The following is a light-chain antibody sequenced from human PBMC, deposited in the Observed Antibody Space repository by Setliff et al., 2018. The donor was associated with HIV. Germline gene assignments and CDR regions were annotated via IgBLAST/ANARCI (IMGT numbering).Light chain of an antibody. CDR1: TGAVTSGHY. CDR3: LLSYSGNGG. J-gene: IGLJ3*02. Sequence: QAVVTQEPSLTVSPGGTVTLTCGSSTGAVTSGHYPHWFQQKPGQAPRTLIYDTSNKHSWTPARFSGSLLGGKAALTLSGAQPEDEADYYCLLSYSGNGGFGGGTKGTVL. CDR2: DTS. V-gene: IGLV7-46*01.